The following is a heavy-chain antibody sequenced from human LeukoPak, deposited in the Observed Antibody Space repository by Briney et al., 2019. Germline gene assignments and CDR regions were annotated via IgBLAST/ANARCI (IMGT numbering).Heavy chain of an antibody. CDR2: INPNSGGT. CDR3: AAYDSSGYYYARGSLDY. D-gene: IGHD3-22*01. Sequence: GASVKVSFKASGYTFTGYYMHWVRQAPGQGLEWMGRINPNSGGTNYAQKFQGRVTMTRDTSISTAYMELSRLRSDDTAVYYCAAYDSSGYYYARGSLDYWGQGTLVTVSS. CDR1: GYTFTGYY. V-gene: IGHV1-2*06. J-gene: IGHJ4*02.